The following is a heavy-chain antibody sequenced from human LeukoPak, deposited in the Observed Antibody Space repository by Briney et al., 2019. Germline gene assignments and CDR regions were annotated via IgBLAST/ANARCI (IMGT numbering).Heavy chain of an antibody. CDR2: INHSGGT. CDR1: GGSFSGYY. J-gene: IGHJ4*02. Sequence: SETLSLTCAVYGGSFSGYYWSWIRQPPGKGLEWNGEINHSGGTNYNPSLKSRVTISVDTSKNQFSLKLSSVTAADTAVYYCARRWGIADDWGQGTLVTVSS. CDR3: ARRWGIADD. D-gene: IGHD6-13*01. V-gene: IGHV4-34*01.